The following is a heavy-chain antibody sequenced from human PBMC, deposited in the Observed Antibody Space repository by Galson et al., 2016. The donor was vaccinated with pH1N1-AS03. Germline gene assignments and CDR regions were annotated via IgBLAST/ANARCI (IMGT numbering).Heavy chain of an antibody. CDR2: ITSSTKYI. CDR3: AREMGVTTFDY. CDR1: GFTFSNYV. Sequence: SLRLSCAASGFTFSNYVINWVCQAPGKGLEWVSSITSSTKYIYYADSVKGRFTISRDNAKNSLFLQMNRLRAEDTAVYYCAREMGVTTFDYWGQGTLVTVSS. J-gene: IGHJ4*02. D-gene: IGHD1-26*01. V-gene: IGHV3-21*01.